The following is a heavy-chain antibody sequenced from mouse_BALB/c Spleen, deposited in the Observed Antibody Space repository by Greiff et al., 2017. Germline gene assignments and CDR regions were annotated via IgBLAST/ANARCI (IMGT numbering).Heavy chain of an antibody. Sequence: EVMLVESGGGLVQPGESLKLSCAASGFTFSSYGMSWVRQTPDKRLELVATINSNGGSTYYPDSVKGRFTISRDNAKNTLYLQMSSLKSEDTAMYYCARDGTSYYGNKGAMDYWGQGTSVTVSS. D-gene: IGHD2-10*01. V-gene: IGHV5-6-3*01. CDR2: INSNGGST. CDR3: ARDGTSYYGNKGAMDY. J-gene: IGHJ4*01. CDR1: GFTFSSYG.